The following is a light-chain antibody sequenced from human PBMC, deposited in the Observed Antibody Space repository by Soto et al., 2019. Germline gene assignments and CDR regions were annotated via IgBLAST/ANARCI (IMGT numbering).Light chain of an antibody. Sequence: EIVLTQSPGTLSLSPGERATLSCRASQSLTSSYLAWYQQKPGQAPRLLIYGAFSRATGIPDRFSGSGSGTDFTLTISRLEPEDFAVYYCQQYGSLITFGQGTRLETK. CDR3: QQYGSLIT. V-gene: IGKV3-20*01. J-gene: IGKJ5*01. CDR2: GAF. CDR1: QSLTSSY.